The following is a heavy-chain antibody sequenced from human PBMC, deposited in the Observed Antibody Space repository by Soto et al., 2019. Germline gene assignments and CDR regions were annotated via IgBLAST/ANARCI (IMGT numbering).Heavy chain of an antibody. Sequence: QVQLVESGGGLVKPGGSLRLSCTASGLTFTDHYMTWIRQAPGKGLEWVSYINSGGSNIYYADSVRGRFTISRDNAKNSVYLHMSSLRAEDTAIYYCARDIRGANWGQGTLVIVSS. J-gene: IGHJ4*02. V-gene: IGHV3-11*01. CDR1: GLTFTDHY. CDR3: ARDIRGAN. D-gene: IGHD3-10*01. CDR2: INSGGSNI.